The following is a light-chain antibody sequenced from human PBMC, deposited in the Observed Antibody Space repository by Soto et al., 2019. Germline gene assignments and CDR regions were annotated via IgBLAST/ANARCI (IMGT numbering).Light chain of an antibody. CDR3: QQRHMWPIT. V-gene: IGKV3-11*01. CDR2: DAY. J-gene: IGKJ5*01. CDR1: QSFRGL. Sequence: EVVLTQSPVTLSLSPAERATLSCRASQSFRGLLAWYQQKPGQTTRLLIYDAYNRATGIPPRFSGSGSGTDFTLTISSLEPEDSAVYYCQQRHMWPITVGQGTRLEIK.